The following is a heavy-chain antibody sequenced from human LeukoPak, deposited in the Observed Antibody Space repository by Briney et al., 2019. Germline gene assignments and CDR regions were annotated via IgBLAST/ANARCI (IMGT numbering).Heavy chain of an antibody. D-gene: IGHD4-17*01. V-gene: IGHV3-15*01. Sequence: GGSLRLSCAASGFTFNNAWMSWVRQAPGKGLEWVGRIKGKTDAGTTDHAAPVKGRFTISRDDSKNTLHLQMNSLKTEDTAVYYCTTDGDYGDGLRGDYWGQGTLVTVSS. CDR3: TTDGDYGDGLRGDY. CDR1: GFTFNNAW. CDR2: IKGKTDAGTT. J-gene: IGHJ4*02.